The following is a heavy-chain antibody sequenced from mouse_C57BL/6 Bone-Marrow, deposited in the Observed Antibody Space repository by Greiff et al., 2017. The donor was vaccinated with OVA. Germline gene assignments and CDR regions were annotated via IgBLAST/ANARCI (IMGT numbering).Heavy chain of an antibody. CDR2: IYWDDDK. J-gene: IGHJ4*01. D-gene: IGHD1-1*01. CDR1: GFSLSTSGMG. V-gene: IGHV8-12*01. CDR3: ARLYYYGSRVYAMDY. Sequence: VKLVESGPGILQSSQTLSLTCSFSGFSLSTSGMGVSWIRQPSGKGLEWLAHIYWDDDKRYNPSLKSRLTISKDTSRNQVFLKITSVDTADTATYYCARLYYYGSRVYAMDYWGQGTSVTVSS.